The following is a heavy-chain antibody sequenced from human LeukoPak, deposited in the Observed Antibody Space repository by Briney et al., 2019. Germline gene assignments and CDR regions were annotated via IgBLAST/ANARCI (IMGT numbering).Heavy chain of an antibody. CDR2: IIPIFGTA. Sequence: GASVKVSCKASGYTFTSYGISWVRQAPGQGLEWMGGIIPIFGTANYAQKFQGRVTITADESTSTAYMELSSLRSEDTAVYYCARAHSYGPTYYFDYWGQGTLATVSS. J-gene: IGHJ4*02. V-gene: IGHV1-69*13. CDR3: ARAHSYGPTYYFDY. CDR1: GYTFTSYG. D-gene: IGHD5-18*01.